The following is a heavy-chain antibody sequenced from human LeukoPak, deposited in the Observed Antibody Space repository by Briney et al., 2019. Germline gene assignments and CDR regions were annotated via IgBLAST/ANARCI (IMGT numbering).Heavy chain of an antibody. D-gene: IGHD3-16*01. Sequence: SETLSLTCTVSGGSITSYYWSWFRQPPGKGLEWIGYIYYSGSSNYNPSLKSRVTMSVDTSKNQFSLNLTSVTAADTAVYYCARPYYYYMDVWGKGTMVTVSS. CDR3: ARPYYYYMDV. V-gene: IGHV4-59*08. CDR1: GGSITSYY. J-gene: IGHJ6*03. CDR2: IYYSGSS.